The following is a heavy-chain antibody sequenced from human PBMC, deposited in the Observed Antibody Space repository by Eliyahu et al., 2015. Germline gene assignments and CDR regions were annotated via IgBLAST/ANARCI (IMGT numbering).Heavy chain of an antibody. J-gene: IGHJ4*02. CDR2: ISGSGYNK. CDR3: ARDRGMPDGGPFFDY. D-gene: IGHD4-23*01. Sequence: GLEWVSYISGSGYNKYYADSVKGRFTVSRDNANNSLFLHIDSLRAEDTAIYYCARDRGMPDGGPFFDYWGRGTPVTVSS. V-gene: IGHV3-48*03.